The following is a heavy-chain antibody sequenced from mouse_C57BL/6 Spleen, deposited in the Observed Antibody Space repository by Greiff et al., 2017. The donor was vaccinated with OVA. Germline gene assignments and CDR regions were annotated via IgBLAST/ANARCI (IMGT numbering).Heavy chain of an antibody. D-gene: IGHD1-1*01. V-gene: IGHV14-2*01. CDR3: ARHYYGSSYVGAMDY. Sequence: EVQLVESGAELVKPGASVKLSCTASGFNIKDYYMHWVKQRTEQGLEWIGRIDPEDGETKYAPKFQGKATITADTSSNTAYLQLSSLTSEDTSVYYCARHYYGSSYVGAMDYWGQGTSVTVSS. CDR2: IDPEDGET. CDR1: GFNIKDYY. J-gene: IGHJ4*01.